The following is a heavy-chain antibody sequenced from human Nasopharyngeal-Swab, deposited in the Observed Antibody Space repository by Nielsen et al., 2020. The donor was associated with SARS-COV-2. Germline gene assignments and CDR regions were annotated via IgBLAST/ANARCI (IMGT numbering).Heavy chain of an antibody. CDR1: DITFSNSA. D-gene: IGHD6-19*01. Sequence: WSLRPSCAASDITFSNSAMSWVRQAPGKGLEWVSAISASGDGKYYADSVKGRFIISRDNSKSTLYLRLNNLRAEDTALYYCAKNIRTLAGSAYWGQGTLVTVSS. V-gene: IGHV3-23*01. J-gene: IGHJ4*02. CDR2: ISASGDGK. CDR3: AKNIRTLAGSAY.